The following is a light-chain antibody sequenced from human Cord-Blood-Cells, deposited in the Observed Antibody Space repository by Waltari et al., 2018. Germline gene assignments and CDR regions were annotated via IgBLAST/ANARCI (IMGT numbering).Light chain of an antibody. J-gene: IGKJ1*01. Sequence: DIQMTQPPSTLSASVGDRVTITCRASQSSSSWLAWYQQKPGKAPKLLIYTASSLESGVPSRFRGSGSGAEFTLTISSLQPDDFATYYCQQYNSYSPWTFGQGTKVEIK. CDR3: QQYNSYSPWT. CDR1: QSSSSW. V-gene: IGKV1-5*03. CDR2: TAS.